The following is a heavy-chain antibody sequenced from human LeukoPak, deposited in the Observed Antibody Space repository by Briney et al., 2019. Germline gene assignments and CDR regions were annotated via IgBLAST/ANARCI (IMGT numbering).Heavy chain of an antibody. CDR2: IIPIFGTA. J-gene: IGHJ6*03. CDR1: GGTFSSYA. Sequence: VASVKVSCKASGGTFSSYAISWVRQAPGQGLEWMGGIIPIFGTANYAQKFQGRVTITADESTSTAYMELSSLRSEDTAVYYCARNGDYGPQPLYYYYMDVWGKGTTVTISS. CDR3: ARNGDYGPQPLYYYYMDV. D-gene: IGHD4-17*01. V-gene: IGHV1-69*01.